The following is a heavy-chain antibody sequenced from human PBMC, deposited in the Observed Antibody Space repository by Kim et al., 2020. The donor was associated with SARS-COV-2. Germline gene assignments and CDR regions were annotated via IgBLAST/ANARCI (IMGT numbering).Heavy chain of an antibody. CDR1: GFTFSSYS. D-gene: IGHD4-17*01. CDR3: ARDSYGDYVDRNFDY. Sequence: GGSLRLSCAASGFTFSSYSMNWVRQAPGKGLEWVSSISSSSSYIYYADSVKGRFTISRDNAKNSLYLQMNSLRAEDTAVYYCARDSYGDYVDRNFDYWGQGTLVTVSS. CDR2: ISSSSSYI. V-gene: IGHV3-21*01. J-gene: IGHJ4*02.